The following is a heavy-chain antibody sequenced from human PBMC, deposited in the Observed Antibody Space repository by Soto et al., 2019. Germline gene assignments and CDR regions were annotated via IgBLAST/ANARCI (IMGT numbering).Heavy chain of an antibody. V-gene: IGHV1-3*01. D-gene: IGHD5-12*01. CDR3: ASRYSGYQYYYYGMDV. CDR2: INAGNGNT. J-gene: IGHJ6*02. Sequence: GASVKVSCEASGYTFTSYSMHWVLQAPGQRLEWMGWINAGNGNTKYSQKFQGRVTITRDTSASTAYMELSSLRSEDTAVYYCASRYSGYQYYYYGMDVWGQGTTVTVSS. CDR1: GYTFTSYS.